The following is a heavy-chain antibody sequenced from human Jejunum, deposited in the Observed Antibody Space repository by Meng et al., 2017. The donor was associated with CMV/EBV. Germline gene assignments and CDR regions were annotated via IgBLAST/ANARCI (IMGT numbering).Heavy chain of an antibody. D-gene: IGHD6-13*01. J-gene: IGHJ5*02. CDR2: ISGSGGST. Sequence: SGFTFSSYAMSWVSQAPGKGLEWVSAISGSGGSTYYADSVKGRFTISRDNSKNTLYLQMNSLRAEDTAVYYCAKAKGGGSLNWFDPWGQGTLVTVSS. V-gene: IGHV3-23*01. CDR3: AKAKGGGSLNWFDP. CDR1: GFTFSSYA.